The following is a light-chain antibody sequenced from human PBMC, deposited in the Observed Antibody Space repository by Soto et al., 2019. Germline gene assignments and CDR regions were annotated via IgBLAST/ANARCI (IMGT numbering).Light chain of an antibody. J-gene: IGKJ2*01. CDR1: QSVSSY. Sequence: EIVLTQSPATLSLSPGERATLSCRASQSVSSYLAWYQQKPGQAPRLLIYDASNRATGIPARFSGSGSGTDFTLTISLLEPEDFAVYYCQQRSNWYTFGQGTKLEIK. V-gene: IGKV3-11*01. CDR2: DAS. CDR3: QQRSNWYT.